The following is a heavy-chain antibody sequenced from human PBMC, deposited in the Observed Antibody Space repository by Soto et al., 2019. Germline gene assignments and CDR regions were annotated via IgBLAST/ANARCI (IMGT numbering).Heavy chain of an antibody. V-gene: IGHV6-1*01. D-gene: IGHD2-21*02. CDR1: GDSVSCSSGA. CDR3: AREPADDARSDRYLYY. Sequence: SQTPLFPFAIAGDSVSCSSGACTGSRQSPSRSLEWLGRTYYRSRWYNDYAVSVKSRITVTPDTSKNQFSLHLNSVTPEDTAVYYCAREPADDARSDRYLYYWGQG. CDR2: TYYRSRWYN. J-gene: IGHJ4*02.